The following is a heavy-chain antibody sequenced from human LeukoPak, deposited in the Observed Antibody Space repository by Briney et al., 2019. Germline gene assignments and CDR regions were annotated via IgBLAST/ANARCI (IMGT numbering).Heavy chain of an antibody. CDR1: GYTFTSYD. Sequence: ASVKVSCKASGYTFTSYDINWVRQATGQGLEWMGWMNPNSGNTGYAQKFQGRVTMTRNTSISTAYVELSSLRSEDTAVYYCARRYGSGSYQTFDPWGQGTLVTVSS. J-gene: IGHJ5*02. V-gene: IGHV1-8*01. CDR3: ARRYGSGSYQTFDP. CDR2: MNPNSGNT. D-gene: IGHD3-10*01.